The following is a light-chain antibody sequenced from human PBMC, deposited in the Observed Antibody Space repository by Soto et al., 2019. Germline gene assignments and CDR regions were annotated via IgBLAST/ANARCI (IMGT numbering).Light chain of an antibody. J-gene: IGKJ5*01. Sequence: DIVMTQSPALVSASLGERVTLSCRTSHSVNSHVAWYQQKPGQAPRLLLYGASTRATGIPVRFSGSGFGTEFTLTISSLQSEDFAVYYCQQYKNWPLFGQGTRLEIK. CDR1: HSVNSH. CDR3: QQYKNWPL. V-gene: IGKV3-15*01. CDR2: GAS.